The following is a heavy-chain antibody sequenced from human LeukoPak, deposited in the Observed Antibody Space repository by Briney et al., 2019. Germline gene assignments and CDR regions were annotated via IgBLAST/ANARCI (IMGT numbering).Heavy chain of an antibody. CDR2: ISAYNGNT. CDR1: GYTFTSCG. Sequence: ASVKVSCKASGYTFTSCGISWVRQAPGQGLEWMGWISAYNGNTNYAQKLQGRVTMTTDTSTSTAYMELRSLRSDDTAVYYCARGIRRGYSGPMYYFDYWGRGTLVTVSS. J-gene: IGHJ4*02. V-gene: IGHV1-18*01. CDR3: ARGIRRGYSGPMYYFDY. D-gene: IGHD5-12*01.